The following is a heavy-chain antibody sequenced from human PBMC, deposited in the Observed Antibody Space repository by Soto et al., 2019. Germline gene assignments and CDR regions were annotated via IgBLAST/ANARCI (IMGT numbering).Heavy chain of an antibody. CDR1: GFTVSSNY. Sequence: EVQLVESGGGLVQPGGSLRLSCAASGFTVSSNYMSWVRQAPGKGLEWVSVIYSGGSTYYEDSVKSRFTISRDNSTNTLYLQMNSLRAEDTAVYYCASDDGGAIRIFDYWGQGTLVTVSS. CDR3: ASDDGGAIRIFDY. J-gene: IGHJ4*02. CDR2: IYSGGST. V-gene: IGHV3-66*01. D-gene: IGHD4-17*01.